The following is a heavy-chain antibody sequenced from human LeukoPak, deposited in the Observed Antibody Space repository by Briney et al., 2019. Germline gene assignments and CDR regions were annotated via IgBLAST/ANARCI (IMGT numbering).Heavy chain of an antibody. J-gene: IGHJ4*02. V-gene: IGHV3-23*01. CDR2: ISGSGGST. Sequence: GGSLRLSCAASGFTFSSYAMSWVRQTPGKGLEWVSAISGSGGSTYYADSVKGRFTISRDNSKNTLYLQMNSLRAEDTAVYYCAKYRGCSGYEPWDYWGQGTLVTVSS. CDR1: GFTFSSYA. D-gene: IGHD5-12*01. CDR3: AKYRGCSGYEPWDY.